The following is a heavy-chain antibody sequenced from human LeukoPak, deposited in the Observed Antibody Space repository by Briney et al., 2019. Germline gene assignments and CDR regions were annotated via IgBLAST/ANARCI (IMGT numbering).Heavy chain of an antibody. Sequence: GGSLRLSCAASGFTFSSYGMHWVRQAPGKGPEWVAVIWYDGSNKYYADSVKGRFTISRDNSKNTLYLQMNSLRAEDTAVYYCARELLRYYYYYGMDVWGQGTTVTVSS. CDR2: IWYDGSNK. V-gene: IGHV3-33*01. D-gene: IGHD5/OR15-5a*01. J-gene: IGHJ6*02. CDR1: GFTFSSYG. CDR3: ARELLRYYYYYGMDV.